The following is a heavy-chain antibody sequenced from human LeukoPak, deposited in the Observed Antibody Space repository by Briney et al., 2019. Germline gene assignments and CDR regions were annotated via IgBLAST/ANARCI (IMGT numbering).Heavy chain of an antibody. Sequence: SETLSLTCTVSGGSISSYYWSWIRQPAGKGLEWIGRIYTSGSTNYNPSPKSRVTMSVDTSKNQFSLKLSSVTAADTAVYYCASLFDYYDSSVGDYFDYWGQGTLVTVSS. V-gene: IGHV4-4*07. CDR1: GGSISSYY. CDR3: ASLFDYYDSSVGDYFDY. CDR2: IYTSGST. J-gene: IGHJ4*02. D-gene: IGHD3-22*01.